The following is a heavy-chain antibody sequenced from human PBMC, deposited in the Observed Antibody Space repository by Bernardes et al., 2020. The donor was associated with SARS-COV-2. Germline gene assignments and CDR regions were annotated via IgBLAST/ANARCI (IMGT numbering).Heavy chain of an antibody. CDR2: IYHSGST. CDR1: GGSISSSNW. V-gene: IGHV4-4*02. Sequence: SETLSLTCAVSGGSISSSNWWSWVRQPPGKGLEWIGEIYHSGSTNYNPSLKSRVTISVDKSKNQFSLKLSSVTAADTAVYYCARVVRRGNNYYYYYGMDVWGQGTTVTVSS. J-gene: IGHJ6*02. D-gene: IGHD2-15*01. CDR3: ARVVRRGNNYYYYYGMDV.